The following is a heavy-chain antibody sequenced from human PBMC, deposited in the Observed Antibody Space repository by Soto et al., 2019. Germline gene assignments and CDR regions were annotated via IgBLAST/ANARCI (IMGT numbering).Heavy chain of an antibody. J-gene: IGHJ4*02. CDR2: IYYSGST. D-gene: IGHD3-22*01. CDR1: GGSISSGGYY. Sequence: TLSLTCTVSGGSISSGGYYWSWIRQHPGKGLEWIGYIYYSGSTYYNPSLKSRVTISVDTSKNQFSLKLSSVTAADTAVYYCARVFRYDSSGYYRTFDYWGQGTLVTVSS. CDR3: ARVFRYDSSGYYRTFDY. V-gene: IGHV4-31*03.